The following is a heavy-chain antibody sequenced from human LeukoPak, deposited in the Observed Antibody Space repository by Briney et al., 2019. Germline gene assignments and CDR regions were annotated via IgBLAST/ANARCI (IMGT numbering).Heavy chain of an antibody. CDR2: IYYSGST. D-gene: IGHD6-13*01. CDR3: ASEAAGAFDY. CDR1: GGSINNYY. V-gene: IGHV4-39*01. J-gene: IGHJ4*02. Sequence: SETLSLTCIVSGGSINNYYWGWIRQPPGKGLEWIGSIYYSGSTYYNPSLKSRVTISVDTSKNQFSLKLSSVTAADTAVYYCASEAAGAFDYWGQGTLVTVSS.